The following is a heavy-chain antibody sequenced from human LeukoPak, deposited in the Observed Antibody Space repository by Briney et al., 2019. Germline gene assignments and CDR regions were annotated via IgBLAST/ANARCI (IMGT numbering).Heavy chain of an antibody. Sequence: GGSLRLSCAASGFTFSSYEMNWVRQAPGKGLEWVSYISSSGSTIYYADSVKGRFTISRDNANNSLYLQMNSLRAEDTAVYYCARDFETGTLDYWGQGTLVTVSS. J-gene: IGHJ4*02. V-gene: IGHV3-48*03. CDR2: ISSSGSTI. CDR3: ARDFETGTLDY. CDR1: GFTFSSYE. D-gene: IGHD1-1*01.